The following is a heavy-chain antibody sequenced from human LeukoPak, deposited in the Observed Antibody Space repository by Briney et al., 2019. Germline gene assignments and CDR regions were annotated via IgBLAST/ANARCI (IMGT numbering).Heavy chain of an antibody. CDR1: GGSISSYY. CDR2: IYTSGST. V-gene: IGHV4-4*07. D-gene: IGHD6-13*01. CDR3: ARAVCGKQQLPCVNWFDP. Sequence: SETLSLTCTVSGGSISSYYWSWIRQPAGKGLEWIGRIYTSGSTNYNPSLKSRVTMSVDTSKNQFSLKLSSVTAADTAVYYCARAVCGKQQLPCVNWFDPWGQGTLVTVSS. J-gene: IGHJ5*02.